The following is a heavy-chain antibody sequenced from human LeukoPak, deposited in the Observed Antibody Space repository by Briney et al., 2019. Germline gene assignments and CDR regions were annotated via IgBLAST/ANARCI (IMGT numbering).Heavy chain of an antibody. CDR2: IYHSGST. D-gene: IGHD3-22*01. CDR3: ARHGSMEYYYDSSGYYPSYYFDY. J-gene: IGHJ4*02. V-gene: IGHV4-38-2*01. CDR1: GYSISSGYY. Sequence: PSETLSLTCAVSGYSISSGYYWGWIRPPPGKGLEWIGSIYHSGSTYYNPSLKSRVTISVDTSKNQFSLKLSSVTAADTAVYYCARHGSMEYYYDSSGYYPSYYFDYWGQGTLVTVSS.